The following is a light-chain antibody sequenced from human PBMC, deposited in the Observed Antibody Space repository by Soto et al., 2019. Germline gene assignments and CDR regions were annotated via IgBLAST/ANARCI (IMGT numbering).Light chain of an antibody. CDR3: QQSYSTLDYT. CDR2: GAS. J-gene: IGKJ2*01. Sequence: EIVLTQSPDILSLSPGERATLSCRASQSLNNNYLTWYQQKPGQAPRLLIFGASSRATGIPDRFSGSGSGTDFTLTISRLEPEDFAVYYCQQSYSTLDYTFGQGTKVDI. CDR1: QSLNNNY. V-gene: IGKV3-20*01.